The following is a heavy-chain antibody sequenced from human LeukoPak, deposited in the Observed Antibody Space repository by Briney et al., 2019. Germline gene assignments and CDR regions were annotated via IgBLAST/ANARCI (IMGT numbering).Heavy chain of an antibody. D-gene: IGHD3-22*01. CDR2: ISSSSSYI. CDR1: GFTFSSYS. J-gene: IGHJ4*02. Sequence: PGGSLRLSCAASGFTFSSYSMNWVRQAPGKGLEWVSSISSSSSYIYYADSVKGRFTISRDNAKNSLYLQMNSLRAEDTAVYYCARDRLEKAYYDSSGYYFYYWGQGTLVTVSS. CDR3: ARDRLEKAYYDSSGYYFYY. V-gene: IGHV3-21*01.